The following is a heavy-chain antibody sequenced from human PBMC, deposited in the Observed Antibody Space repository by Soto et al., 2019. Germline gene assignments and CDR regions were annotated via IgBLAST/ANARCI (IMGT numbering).Heavy chain of an antibody. Sequence: SVPTLVNPTQTLPLTCTFSAFSLTNTGVTVGWIRQPPGKALEWLALMYWHDDKRYNPSLRHRLTIAKDTSKNRVVLTLANVSPVDTATYFCAHSHFEIWTGPFYSWARGTLVTVSS. CDR2: MYWHDDK. J-gene: IGHJ5*01. CDR3: AHSHFEIWTGPFYS. D-gene: IGHD3-9*01. V-gene: IGHV2-5*01. CDR1: AFSLTNTGVT.